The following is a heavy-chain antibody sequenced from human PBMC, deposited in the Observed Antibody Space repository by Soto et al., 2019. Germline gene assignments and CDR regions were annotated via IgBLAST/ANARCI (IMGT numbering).Heavy chain of an antibody. J-gene: IGHJ5*02. CDR1: GFTFSSYE. CDR3: ARSSLQQLRNWFDP. Sequence: GGSLRLSCAASGFTFSSYEMNWVRQAPGKGLEWVSYISSSGSTIYYADSVKGRFTISRDNAKNSLYLQMNSLRAEDTAVYYCARSSLQQLRNWFDPWGQGTLVTVSS. CDR2: ISSSGSTI. D-gene: IGHD6-13*01. V-gene: IGHV3-48*03.